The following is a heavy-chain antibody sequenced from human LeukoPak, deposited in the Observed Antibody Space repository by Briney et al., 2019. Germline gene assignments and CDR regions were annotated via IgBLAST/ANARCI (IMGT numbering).Heavy chain of an antibody. V-gene: IGHV3-30*04. CDR2: ISDDGSYK. Sequence: GGSLRLSCAASGFTFNAYTIHWVRQTPGKGLEWVAVISDDGSYKFYTDSVKGRFTISRDNSKNSLDLQMNSLRAEDTAVYYCARDGDGYNNYFDYWGQGTLVTVSS. CDR3: ARDGDGYNNYFDY. CDR1: GFTFNAYT. J-gene: IGHJ4*02. D-gene: IGHD5-24*01.